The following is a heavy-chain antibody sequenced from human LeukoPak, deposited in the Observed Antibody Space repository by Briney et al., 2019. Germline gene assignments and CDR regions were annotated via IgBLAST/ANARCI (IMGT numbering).Heavy chain of an antibody. V-gene: IGHV4-61*02. Sequence: PSQTLSLNCSVSGASINSDDYYWSWVRQPAGKGLEWIGRIYTSGSTDYNPSLKSRVTISVDTSKNQFSLRLSSVTAADTAVYYCVRQFDYWGQGTLVTVSS. CDR3: VRQFDY. CDR2: IYTSGST. J-gene: IGHJ4*02. CDR1: GASINSDDYY.